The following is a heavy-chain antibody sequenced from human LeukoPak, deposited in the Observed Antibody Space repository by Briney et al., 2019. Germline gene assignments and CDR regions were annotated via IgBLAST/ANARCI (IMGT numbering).Heavy chain of an antibody. Sequence: GGSLRLSCAASGFSFSRYWMSWVRQAPGKGLEWVANMKQDGSEKHYVDSVKGRFTISRDNAKNSLYLQMNSLRAEDTAVYYCARKGGQLGYWGQGTLVTVSS. CDR2: MKQDGSEK. J-gene: IGHJ4*02. V-gene: IGHV3-7*01. CDR1: GFSFSRYW. D-gene: IGHD3-16*01. CDR3: ARKGGQLGY.